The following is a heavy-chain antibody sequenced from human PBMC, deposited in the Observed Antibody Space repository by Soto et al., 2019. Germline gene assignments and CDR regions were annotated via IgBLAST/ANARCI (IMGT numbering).Heavy chain of an antibody. D-gene: IGHD6-13*01. Sequence: SETLSLTCAVYGGSFSGYYWSWIRQPPGKGLEWIGEINHSGSTNYNPSLKSRVTISVDTSKNQFSLKLSSVTAADTAVYYCAFNAIADDAFDIWGQGTMVTV. CDR2: INHSGST. CDR1: GGSFSGYY. CDR3: AFNAIADDAFDI. V-gene: IGHV4-34*01. J-gene: IGHJ3*02.